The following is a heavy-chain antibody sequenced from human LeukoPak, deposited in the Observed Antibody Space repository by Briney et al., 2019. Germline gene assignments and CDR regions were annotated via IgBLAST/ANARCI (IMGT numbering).Heavy chain of an antibody. CDR2: ISGSGGST. V-gene: IGHV3-23*01. D-gene: IGHD3-3*01. CDR1: GFTFSSYA. CDR3: ARIEGITIFGVVTTYYFDY. J-gene: IGHJ4*02. Sequence: GGSLRLSCAASGFTFSSYAMSWVRQAPGKGLEWVSDISGSGGSTYYADSVKGRFTISRDNSKNTLYLQMNSLRAEDTAVYYCARIEGITIFGVVTTYYFDYWGQGTLVTVSS.